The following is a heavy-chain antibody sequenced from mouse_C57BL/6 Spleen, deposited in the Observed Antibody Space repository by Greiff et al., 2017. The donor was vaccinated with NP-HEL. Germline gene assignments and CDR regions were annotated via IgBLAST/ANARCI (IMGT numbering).Heavy chain of an antibody. V-gene: IGHV1-64*01. Sequence: VQLQQPGAELVKPGASVKLSCKASGYTFTSYWMHWVKQRPGQGLEWIGMIHPNSGSTNYNEKFKSKATLTVDKSSSTAYMQLSSLTSEDSAVYYCASSPDLSGSTLDYWGQGTTLTVSS. CDR2: IHPNSGST. CDR3: ASSPDLSGSTLDY. J-gene: IGHJ2*01. D-gene: IGHD1-1*01. CDR1: GYTFTSYW.